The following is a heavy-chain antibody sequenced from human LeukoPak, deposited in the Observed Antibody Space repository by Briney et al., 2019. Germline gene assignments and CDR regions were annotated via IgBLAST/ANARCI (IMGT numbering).Heavy chain of an antibody. V-gene: IGHV1-24*01. CDR1: GYTLTELP. Sequence: GASVKVSCKVSGYTLTELPMHWVRQAPGKGLEWMGGFDPEDGETIYAQKFQGRVTMTEDTSTDTAYMELSSLRSEDTAVYYCATDFRGLRFLEWFPLRYWGQGTLVTVSS. CDR3: ATDFRGLRFLEWFPLRY. J-gene: IGHJ4*02. D-gene: IGHD3-3*01. CDR2: FDPEDGET.